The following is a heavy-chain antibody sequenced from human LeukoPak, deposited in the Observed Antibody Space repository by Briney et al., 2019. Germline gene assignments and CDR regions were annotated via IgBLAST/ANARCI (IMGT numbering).Heavy chain of an antibody. CDR1: GFTFTSYD. CDR2: IRTIVDTT. CDR3: ARVLPALISEYLYMDV. D-gene: IGHD2-2*01. J-gene: IGHJ6*03. Sequence: GSLSLSCEASGFTFTSYDINWVRQAPGQGLEWVLWIRTIVDTTSYTHTFKGRFTITRNNSRTTSYMELSSLRSEDTAVYSCARVLPALISEYLYMDVWGKGTTVTVSS. V-gene: IGHV1-8*03.